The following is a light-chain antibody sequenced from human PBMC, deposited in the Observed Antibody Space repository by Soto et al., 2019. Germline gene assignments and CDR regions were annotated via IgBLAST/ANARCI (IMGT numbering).Light chain of an antibody. V-gene: IGKV1-39*01. Sequence: DLQMTQSPSSLSASVGDRVTITCRASQSISNYLNWYQQKPGKAPNLLIYGASSLQSGVPSRFSGSGSETDFTLTISSLQPEDFATYYCQQSYSAPVTFGQGTRLEIK. CDR2: GAS. CDR3: QQSYSAPVT. J-gene: IGKJ5*01. CDR1: QSISNY.